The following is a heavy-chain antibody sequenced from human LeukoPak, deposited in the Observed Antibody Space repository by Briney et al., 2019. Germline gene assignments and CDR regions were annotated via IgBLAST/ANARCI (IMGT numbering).Heavy chain of an antibody. V-gene: IGHV1-18*01. J-gene: IGHJ4*02. D-gene: IGHD2-2*01. CDR2: ISVYNGNT. CDR3: AGGVGGYCSNNICFSY. CDR1: GYTFTSYG. Sequence: ASVKVACKASGYTFTSYGITWVRQAPGQGLEWMGWISVYNGNTNYAQKLEGRVTMTTDTSTSTAYMELRSLRSDDTAVYYCAGGVGGYCSNNICFSYWGQGTLVTVSS.